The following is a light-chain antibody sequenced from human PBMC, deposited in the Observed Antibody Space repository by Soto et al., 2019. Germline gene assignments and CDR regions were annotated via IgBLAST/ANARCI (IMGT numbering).Light chain of an antibody. Sequence: QSALTQPASVSGSPGQSITISCTGTSSDVGSSNLVSWYQQHPGKAPKLMIYEGSKRPSGVSDRFSGSKTGNTASLTIFGLQAEDEGDYYCCSYAGSSTWVFGGGTKLTVL. CDR1: SSDVGSSNL. V-gene: IGLV2-23*01. J-gene: IGLJ3*02. CDR2: EGS. CDR3: CSYAGSSTWV.